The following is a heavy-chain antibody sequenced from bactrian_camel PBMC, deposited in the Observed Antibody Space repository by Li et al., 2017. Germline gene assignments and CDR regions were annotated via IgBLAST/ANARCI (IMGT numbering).Heavy chain of an antibody. CDR1: RFSYSSYC. CDR3: ALDCGPRRLGTGGSCLGVNY. V-gene: IGHV3S55*01. D-gene: IGHD2*01. CDR2: IDSDGAT. J-gene: IGHJ4*01. Sequence: QVQLVESGGGSVQAGGSLRLSCAASRFSYSSYCMGWFRQAPGKEREGVAVIDSDGATMYVDSVKGRFNISKDDTANTLYLEMNTLKPEDTAMYYCALDCGPRRLGTGGSCLGVNYRGQRTQVTVS.